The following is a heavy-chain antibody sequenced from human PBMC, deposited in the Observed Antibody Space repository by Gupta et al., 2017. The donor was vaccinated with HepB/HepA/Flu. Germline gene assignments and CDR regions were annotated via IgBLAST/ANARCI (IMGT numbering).Heavy chain of an antibody. Sequence: QVQLVQSGAEVKKPGASVKVSCKASGYTFTSYAMHWVRQAPGQRLEWMGWINAGNGNTKYSQKFQGRVTITRDTSASTAYMEPSSLRSEDTAVYYCAREEGSSWPMGADYWGQGTLVTVSS. CDR3: AREEGSSWPMGADY. V-gene: IGHV1-3*01. D-gene: IGHD6-13*01. J-gene: IGHJ4*02. CDR2: INAGNGNT. CDR1: GYTFTSYA.